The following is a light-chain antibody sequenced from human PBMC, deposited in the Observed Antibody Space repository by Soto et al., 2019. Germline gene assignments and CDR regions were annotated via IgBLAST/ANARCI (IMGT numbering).Light chain of an antibody. J-gene: IGKJ4*01. V-gene: IGKV2-24*01. CDR3: MQATQFPLT. CDR1: QSLVHSDGNTH. Sequence: DIVMTQTPLSSPVTLGQPASISCRSSQSLVHSDGNTHLRWLQQRPGQPPRLLIYKISKRFSGVPDRFSGSGAGTDFTLKISRVEAEDVGVYYCMQATQFPLTFGGGTKVEIK. CDR2: KIS.